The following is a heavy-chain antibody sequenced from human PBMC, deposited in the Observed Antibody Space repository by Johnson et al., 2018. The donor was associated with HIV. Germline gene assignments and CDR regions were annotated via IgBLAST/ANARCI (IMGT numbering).Heavy chain of an antibody. Sequence: EMQLVESGGDLVQPGGPLRLSCAASGFTLGSYAMSWVRQASGKGLQWVSSISGSGGRTYYADSVKGRFTISRDNSKNTLYLQMNSLRAEDTAVYYCARDLRWSYDAFDIWGQGTVVTVSS. CDR3: ARDLRWSYDAFDI. J-gene: IGHJ3*02. D-gene: IGHD5-24*01. CDR1: GFTLGSYA. V-gene: IGHV3-23*04. CDR2: ISGSGGRT.